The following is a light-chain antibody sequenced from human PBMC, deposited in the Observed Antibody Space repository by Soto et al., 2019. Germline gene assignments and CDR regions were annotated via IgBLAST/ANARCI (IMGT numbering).Light chain of an antibody. V-gene: IGLV1-40*01. CDR2: DNS. CDR3: QSYDSSLSAYV. J-gene: IGLJ1*01. Sequence: QSVLAQPPSVSGAPGQKVTISCTGSSSNIGAGYDLHWYQQLPGTAPKLLLYDNSNRPSGVPDRFSGSKSGTSASLAITGLQAEDEADYYCQSYDSSLSAYVFGNGTKLTVL. CDR1: SSNIGAGYD.